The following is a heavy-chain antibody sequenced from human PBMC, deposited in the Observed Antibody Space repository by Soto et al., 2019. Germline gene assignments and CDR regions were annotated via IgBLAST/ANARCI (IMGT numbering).Heavy chain of an antibody. CDR3: ARVSSHYGILTGYGMDV. Sequence: PSQTLSLTCVISGDSVSSNSAAWNWIRQSPSRGLEWLGRTYYRSKWYNDYAVSVKSRITINPDTSKNQFSLQLNSVTPEDTAVYYCARVSSHYGILTGYGMDVWGQGTTVTVSS. V-gene: IGHV6-1*01. CDR2: TYYRSKWYN. CDR1: GDSVSSNSAA. D-gene: IGHD3-9*01. J-gene: IGHJ6*02.